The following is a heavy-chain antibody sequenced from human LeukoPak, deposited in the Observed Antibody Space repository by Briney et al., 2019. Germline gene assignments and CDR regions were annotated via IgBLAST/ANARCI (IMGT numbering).Heavy chain of an antibody. CDR2: MNPNSGNT. D-gene: IGHD6-13*01. V-gene: IGHV1-8*01. CDR3: ARGPELDSSSWYNWFGP. J-gene: IGHJ5*02. Sequence: ASVKVSCKASGYTFTSYDINWVRQATGQGLEWMGWMNPNSGNTGYAQKFQGRVTMTRNTSISTAYMELSSLRSEDTAVYYCARGPELDSSSWYNWFGPWGQGTLVTVSS. CDR1: GYTFTSYD.